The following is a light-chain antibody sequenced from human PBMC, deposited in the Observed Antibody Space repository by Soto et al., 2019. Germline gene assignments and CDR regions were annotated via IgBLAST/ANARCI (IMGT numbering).Light chain of an antibody. J-gene: IGKJ4*01. CDR2: VAS. V-gene: IGKV3-15*01. CDR1: QSVSSN. Sequence: EIVMTQSPATLSVSPGATATLSCRASQSVSSNLAWYQQKPGQTPKLLIYVASTRATGIPARFSGSGSGTEFTLTISSLQSEDFAVYYCQQYNVWPLTFGGGTKVEFK. CDR3: QQYNVWPLT.